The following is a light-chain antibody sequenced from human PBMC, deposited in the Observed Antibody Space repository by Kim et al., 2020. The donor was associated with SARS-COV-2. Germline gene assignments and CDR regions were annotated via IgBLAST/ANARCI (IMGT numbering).Light chain of an antibody. J-gene: IGKJ2*01. V-gene: IGKV1-33*01. CDR3: MQYDDLPYT. CDR2: DAS. Sequence: DIQMTQSPSSLSAFAGYRVTITCQASQDISYRLNWYQQKPGKAPKVVIADASNLQSGAPSRFSGSGSGTEFTFSINNLQPEDIATYYCMQYDDLPYTFGRGTKLEI. CDR1: QDISYR.